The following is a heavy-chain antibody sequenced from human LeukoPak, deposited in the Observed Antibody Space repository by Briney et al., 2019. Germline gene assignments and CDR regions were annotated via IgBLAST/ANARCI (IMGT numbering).Heavy chain of an antibody. J-gene: IGHJ4*02. Sequence: SETLSLTCTVSGGSISSYYWSRIRQPPGKGLEWIGYIYYSGSTNYNPSLKSRVTISVDTSKNQFSLKLSSVTAADTAVYYCATLGDYGDTEGGYWGQGTLVTVSS. CDR2: IYYSGST. V-gene: IGHV4-59*08. CDR3: ATLGDYGDTEGGY. D-gene: IGHD4-17*01. CDR1: GGSISSYY.